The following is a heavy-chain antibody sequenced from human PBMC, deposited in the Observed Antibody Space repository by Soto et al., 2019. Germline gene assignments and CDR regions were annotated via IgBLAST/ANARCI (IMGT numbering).Heavy chain of an antibody. CDR2: INPNSGGT. V-gene: IGHV1-2*02. Sequence: GASVKVSCKASGYTFTGYYMHWVRQAPGQGLEWMGWINPNSGGTNYAQKFQGRVTMTRDTSISTAYMELSRLRSDDTAVYYCARDRFYSSSSVWFDPWGQGTLVTVSS. D-gene: IGHD6-6*01. CDR3: ARDRFYSSSSVWFDP. J-gene: IGHJ5*02. CDR1: GYTFTGYY.